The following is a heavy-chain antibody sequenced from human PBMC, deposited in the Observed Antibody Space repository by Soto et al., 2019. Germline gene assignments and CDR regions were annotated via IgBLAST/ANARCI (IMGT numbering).Heavy chain of an antibody. CDR3: APMGV. CDR2: ISGSDNST. CDR1: GFTFSSFA. J-gene: IGHJ6*02. Sequence: GSLRLSCAASGFTFSSFAMSWVRQAPGKGLEWVSAISGSDNSTYYADSVKGRFTISRDNSKNTLYLQMSSLRTDDTAVYYCAPMGVWGQGTTATVSS. V-gene: IGHV3-23*01.